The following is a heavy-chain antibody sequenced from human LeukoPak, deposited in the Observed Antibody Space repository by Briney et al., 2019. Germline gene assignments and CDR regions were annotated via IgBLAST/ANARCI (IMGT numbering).Heavy chain of an antibody. J-gene: IGHJ6*03. D-gene: IGHD2-15*01. Sequence: GASVKVSCKTSGGTFSSYAISWVRQAPGQGLEWMGGIIPIFGTANYAQKFQGRVTITTDESTSTAYMELSSLRSEDTAVYYCAVRYCRRYSFLHLTYYYYYMDVWGKGTTVTVSS. CDR3: AVRYCRRYSFLHLTYYYYYMDV. CDR2: IIPIFGTA. CDR1: GGTFSSYA. V-gene: IGHV1-69*05.